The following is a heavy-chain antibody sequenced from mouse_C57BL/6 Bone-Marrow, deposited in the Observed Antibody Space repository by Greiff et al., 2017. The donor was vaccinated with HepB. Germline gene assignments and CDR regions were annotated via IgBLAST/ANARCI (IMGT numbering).Heavy chain of an antibody. CDR3: ARDYGYSYYYAMDY. V-gene: IGHV2-2*01. D-gene: IGHD2-2*01. CDR1: GFSLTSYG. J-gene: IGHJ4*01. Sequence: VKLQESGPGLVQPSQSLSITCTVSGFSLTSYGVHWVRQSPGKGLEWLGVIWSGGSTNYNAAFISRLSISKDNSKSKVFFKMNSLKADDTAIYYCARDYGYSYYYAMDYWGQGTSVTVSS. CDR2: IWSGGST.